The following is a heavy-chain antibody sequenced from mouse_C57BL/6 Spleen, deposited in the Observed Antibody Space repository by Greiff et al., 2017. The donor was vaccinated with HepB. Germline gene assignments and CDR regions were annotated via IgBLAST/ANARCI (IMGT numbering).Heavy chain of an antibody. CDR2: IDPSDSET. V-gene: IGHV1-52*01. D-gene: IGHD2-5*01. J-gene: IGHJ2*01. CDR1: GYTFTSYW. CDR3: ARKDYYSNTFDY. Sequence: QVQLQQPGAELVRPGSSVKLSCKASGYTFTSYWMHWVKQRPIQGLEWIGNIDPSDSETHYNQKFKDKATLTVDKSSSTAYMQLSSLTSEDSAVYYCARKDYYSNTFDYWGQGTTLTVSS.